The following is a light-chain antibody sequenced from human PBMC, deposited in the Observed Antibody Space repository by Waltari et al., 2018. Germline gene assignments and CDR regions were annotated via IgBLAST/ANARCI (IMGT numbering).Light chain of an antibody. CDR1: SSDVGGYHY. CDR2: DIS. V-gene: IGLV2-8*01. Sequence: QSALTQPPSASGFPGQSVTISCTGSSSDVGGYHYVSWYQKVPGKAPKLMIYDISKRPSGVSNRFSGSRSGNTASLTVSGLQAEDEADYYCSSYAGTNSLVFGTGTRVNVL. J-gene: IGLJ1*01. CDR3: SSYAGTNSLV.